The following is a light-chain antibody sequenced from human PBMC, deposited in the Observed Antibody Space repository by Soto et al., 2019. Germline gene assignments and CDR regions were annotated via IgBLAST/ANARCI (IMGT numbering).Light chain of an antibody. CDR3: SSSTSSKSVL. J-gene: IGLJ2*01. CDR1: SSDIGTYDS. Sequence: QSALTQPASVSGSPGQSTTISCTGTSSDIGTYDSVSWYQQHPGKAPKLVISEVNHRPSGISDRFSGSKSANTASLTISGLQAEDEGDYYCSSSTSSKSVLFGGGTQLTVL. CDR2: EVN. V-gene: IGLV2-14*01.